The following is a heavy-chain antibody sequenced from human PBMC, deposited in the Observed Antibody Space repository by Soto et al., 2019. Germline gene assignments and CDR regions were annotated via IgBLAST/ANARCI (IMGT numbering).Heavy chain of an antibody. J-gene: IGHJ6*02. V-gene: IGHV3-48*03. CDR1: GFSLSGYE. Sequence: GVSLRLSCVASGFSLSGYEMNWVRQAPGRGLEWVAYISGSGSTIYYADSVKGRFTISRDDANNLLSLQMNSLSAEDTAVYYWTREGVYISEAGRTSNGTDFWGQGAKVTVSS. CDR2: ISGSGSTI. CDR3: TREGVYISEAGRTSNGTDF. D-gene: IGHD6-19*01.